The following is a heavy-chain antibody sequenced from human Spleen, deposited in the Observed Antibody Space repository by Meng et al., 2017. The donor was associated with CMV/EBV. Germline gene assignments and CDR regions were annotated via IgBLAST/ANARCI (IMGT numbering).Heavy chain of an antibody. CDR2: MNPNSGNT. V-gene: IGHV1-8*03. CDR3: ALGWGGARIGYYDFWSGFYYYGMDV. CDR1: GYTFTSYD. J-gene: IGHJ6*02. Sequence: ASVKVSCKASGYTFTSYDINWVRQATGQGLEWMGWMNPNSGNTGYAQKFQGRVTITRNTSISTAYMELSSLRSEDTAVYYWALGWGGARIGYYDFWSGFYYYGMDVWGQGTTVTVSS. D-gene: IGHD3-3*01.